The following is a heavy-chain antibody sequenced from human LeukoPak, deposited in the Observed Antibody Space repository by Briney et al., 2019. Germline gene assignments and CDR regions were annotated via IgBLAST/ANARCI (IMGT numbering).Heavy chain of an antibody. Sequence: SETLSLTCAVYGGSFSGYYWSWIRQPPGKGLEWIGEINHSGSTNYNPSLKSRVTISVDTSKNQLSLKLCSVTAADTAVYYCASQRGWYGGFDYWGQGTLVTVSS. D-gene: IGHD6-19*01. CDR3: ASQRGWYGGFDY. CDR2: INHSGST. J-gene: IGHJ4*02. V-gene: IGHV4-34*01. CDR1: GGSFSGYY.